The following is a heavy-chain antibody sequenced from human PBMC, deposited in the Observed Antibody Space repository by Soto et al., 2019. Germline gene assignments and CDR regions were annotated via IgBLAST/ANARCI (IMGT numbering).Heavy chain of an antibody. J-gene: IGHJ4*02. Sequence: QVQLVQSGAEVKRPGSSVKVSCKASGDTFNFYSINWVRQAPGLGLEWMGRVNPIVSMSNYAQKFQCRVTMTAEKSTSTAYMELSSLRSEDRAIYYCASSYGSGYRAFDYWGQGALVTVSS. CDR2: VNPIVSMS. CDR1: GDTFNFYS. D-gene: IGHD3-10*01. CDR3: ASSYGSGYRAFDY. V-gene: IGHV1-69*02.